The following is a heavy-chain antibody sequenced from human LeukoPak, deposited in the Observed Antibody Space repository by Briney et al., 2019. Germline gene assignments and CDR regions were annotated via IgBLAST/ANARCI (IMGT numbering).Heavy chain of an antibody. V-gene: IGHV1-18*01. CDR3: ARDEDYDFWSGFDP. CDR1: GYTFTSYG. Sequence: GASVKVSCKASGYTFTSYGISWVRQAPGQGLEWMGWISAYNGNTNYAQKLQGRVTMTTDTSTSTAYMELRSLRSDDTAVYYCARDEDYDFWSGFDPWGQGTLVTVSS. CDR2: ISAYNGNT. J-gene: IGHJ5*02. D-gene: IGHD3-3*01.